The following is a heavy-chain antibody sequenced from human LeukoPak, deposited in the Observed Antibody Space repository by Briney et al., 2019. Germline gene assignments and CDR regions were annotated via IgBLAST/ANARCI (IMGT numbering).Heavy chain of an antibody. CDR2: ISGSGGST. J-gene: IGHJ4*02. D-gene: IGHD3-9*01. Sequence: PGGSLRLSCAASGFTFSSYAMSWVRQAPGKGLEWVSAISGSGGSTYYADSVKGRFTISRDNSKNTLYLQMNSLRAEDTAVYYCAKEAYYDILTGYYEGDYWGQGTLVTVSS. CDR3: AKEAYYDILTGYYEGDY. CDR1: GFTFSSYA. V-gene: IGHV3-23*01.